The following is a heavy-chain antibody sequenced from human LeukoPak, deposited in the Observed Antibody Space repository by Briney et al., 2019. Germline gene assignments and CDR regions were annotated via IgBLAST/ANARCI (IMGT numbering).Heavy chain of an antibody. CDR1: GFTFSSYA. CDR2: ISVGGGNT. D-gene: IGHD3-10*01. CDR3: VRDEIRSGAFDI. J-gene: IGHJ3*02. V-gene: IGHV3-23*01. Sequence: GGSLRLSCAASGFTFSSYAMTWVRQAPGKGLERVSGISVGGGNTYYTDSVKGRFTISRDDSTNTLYLQMNSLRSEDTAIYYCVRDEIRSGAFDIWGQGTMVTVSS.